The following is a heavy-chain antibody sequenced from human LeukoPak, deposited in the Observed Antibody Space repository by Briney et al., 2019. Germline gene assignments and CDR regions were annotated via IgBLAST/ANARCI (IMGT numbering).Heavy chain of an antibody. V-gene: IGHV3-7*01. J-gene: IGHJ4*02. CDR2: IKQDGSEK. CDR1: GFIFSDHY. Sequence: PGGSLRLSCAASGFIFSDHYMDWVRQAPGKGLEWVANIKQDGSEKYYVDSVKGRFTISRDNAKNSLYLQMNSLRAEDTAVYYCARDRVVTAIDFDYRGQGTLVTVSS. CDR3: ARDRVVTAIDFDY. D-gene: IGHD2-21*02.